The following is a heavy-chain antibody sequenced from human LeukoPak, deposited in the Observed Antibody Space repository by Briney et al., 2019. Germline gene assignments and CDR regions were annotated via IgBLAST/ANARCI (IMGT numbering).Heavy chain of an antibody. D-gene: IGHD2-2*01. CDR3: AREDVYAGFDP. CDR2: IYYSGST. CDR1: GGSISSGGYY. V-gene: IGHV4-31*03. Sequence: SETLPLTCTVSGGSISSGGYYWSWIRQHPGKGLEWIGYIYYSGSTYYNPSLKSRVTISVDTSKNQFSLKLSSVTAADTAVYYCAREDVYAGFDPWGQGTLVTVSS. J-gene: IGHJ5*02.